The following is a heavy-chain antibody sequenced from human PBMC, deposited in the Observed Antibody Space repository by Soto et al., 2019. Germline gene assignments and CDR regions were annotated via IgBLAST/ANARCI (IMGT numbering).Heavy chain of an antibody. D-gene: IGHD2-15*01. Sequence: QVQLQESGPGLVKPSQTLSLTCTVSGDSISSTDYYWSWVRQHPGKGLEWIGYIYYSGSSYYNPSLKSRVTISVDTSKNQFSLKLNSVTAADTAVYYCARVRRAETYGRDYGMDVWGQGTTVTVSS. V-gene: IGHV4-31*03. CDR1: GDSISSTDYY. CDR2: IYYSGSS. CDR3: ARVRRAETYGRDYGMDV. J-gene: IGHJ6*02.